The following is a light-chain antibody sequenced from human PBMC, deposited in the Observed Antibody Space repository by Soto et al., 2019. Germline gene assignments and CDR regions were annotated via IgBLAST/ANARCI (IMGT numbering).Light chain of an antibody. CDR1: QDISNY. J-gene: IGKJ5*01. V-gene: IGKV1-33*01. CDR2: DAS. CDR3: QQYDNLPSIT. Sequence: DIQMTQSPSSLSASVGDRVTITCQASQDISNYLNWYQQKPGKAPKLLIYDASNLETGVPSRFSGSGSGTDFTFTISSLQPEDIATYYCQQYDNLPSITFGQGTRLEL.